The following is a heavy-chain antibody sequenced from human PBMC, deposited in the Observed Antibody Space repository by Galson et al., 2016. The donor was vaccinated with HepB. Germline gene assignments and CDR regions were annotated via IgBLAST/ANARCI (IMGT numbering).Heavy chain of an antibody. D-gene: IGHD3-10*01. CDR2: TYYRSKWYN. V-gene: IGHV6-1*01. CDR1: GDSVSSNSAA. CDR3: ARVPMGRLAFGADKFVYYYGMDV. Sequence: CAISGDSVSSNSAAWNWIRQSPSRGLEWLGRTYYRSKWYNDYAVSVKSRITINPDTSKNQFSLQLNSVTPEDTAVYYCARVPMGRLAFGADKFVYYYGMDVWGQGTTVTVSS. J-gene: IGHJ6*02.